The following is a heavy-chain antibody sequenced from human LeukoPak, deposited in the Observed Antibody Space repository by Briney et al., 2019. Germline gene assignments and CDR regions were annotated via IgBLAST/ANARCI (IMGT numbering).Heavy chain of an antibody. CDR1: GGSFSGYY. Sequence: SETLSLTCAVYGGSFSGYYWSWIRQPPGKGLEWIGEINHSGSTNYDPSLKSRVTISVDTSKNQFSLKLSSVTAADTAVYYCARVLGYYYDSSGYRKADAFDIWGQGTMVTVSS. J-gene: IGHJ3*02. CDR2: INHSGST. D-gene: IGHD3-22*01. V-gene: IGHV4-34*01. CDR3: ARVLGYYYDSSGYRKADAFDI.